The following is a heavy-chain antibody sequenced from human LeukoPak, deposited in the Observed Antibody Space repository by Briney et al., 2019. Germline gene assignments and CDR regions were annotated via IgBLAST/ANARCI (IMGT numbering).Heavy chain of an antibody. CDR2: IYYSGST. CDR1: GGSISSYY. CDR3: ARARAPFYGSGIQH. J-gene: IGHJ1*01. Sequence: SETLSLTCTVSGGSISSYYWSWIRQPPGKGLEWIGYIYYSGSTNYNPSLKGRVTISVDTSQNQFSLKLSSVTAADTAVYDCARARAPFYGSGIQHWGQGTLVTVSS. V-gene: IGHV4-59*01. D-gene: IGHD3-10*01.